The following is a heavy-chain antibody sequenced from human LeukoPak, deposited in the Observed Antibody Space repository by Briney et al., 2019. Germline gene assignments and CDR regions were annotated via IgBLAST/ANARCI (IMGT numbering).Heavy chain of an antibody. V-gene: IGHV4-4*07. CDR2: IYTTGST. Sequence: PSETLSLTCTVSGGSINNYYWSWIRQPAGKGLEWIGRIYTTGSTNYNPSLKSRVTISVDTSKNQFSLKLSSVTAADTAVYFCAREGASVTNFDYWGQGTLVTVSS. D-gene: IGHD1-26*01. CDR1: GGSINNYY. CDR3: AREGASVTNFDY. J-gene: IGHJ4*02.